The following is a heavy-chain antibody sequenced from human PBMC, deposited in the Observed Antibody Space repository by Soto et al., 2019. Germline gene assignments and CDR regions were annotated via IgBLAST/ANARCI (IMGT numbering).Heavy chain of an antibody. J-gene: IGHJ4*02. CDR2: INPNSGGT. CDR1: GYTFTGYY. D-gene: IGHD6-6*01. Sequence: ASVKVSCKASGYTFTGYYMHWVRQAPGQGLEWMGWINPNSGGTNYAQKFQGRVTMTRDTSISTAYMELSRLRSDDTAVYYCARAGSSKRAPFEYWGQGTLVSVSS. V-gene: IGHV1-2*02. CDR3: ARAGSSKRAPFEY.